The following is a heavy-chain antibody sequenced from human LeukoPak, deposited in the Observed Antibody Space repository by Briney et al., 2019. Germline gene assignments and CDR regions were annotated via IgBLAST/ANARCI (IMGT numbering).Heavy chain of an antibody. D-gene: IGHD3-16*02. Sequence: SLRLSCAASGFPFDYYAIHWVRQAPGKVLEWVSGISWYSGSLGYADSVKGRFTISRDNAKNSLYLQMNSLRDEDTALYYCMITFGGVIVSFDYWGQGTLVTVSS. CDR2: ISWYSGSL. V-gene: IGHV3-9*01. CDR3: MITFGGVIVSFDY. J-gene: IGHJ4*02. CDR1: GFPFDYYA.